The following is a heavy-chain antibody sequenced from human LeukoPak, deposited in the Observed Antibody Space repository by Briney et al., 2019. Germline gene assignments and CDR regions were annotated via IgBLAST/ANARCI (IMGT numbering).Heavy chain of an antibody. V-gene: IGHV4-34*01. J-gene: IGHJ6*02. D-gene: IGHD6-6*01. CDR1: GGSFSGYY. CDR3: ARIPLNSVAARRGWGYYYGMDV. Sequence: SETLSLTCAVYGGSFSGYYWGWIRQPPGKGLEWIGNIYYTGSTYYSPSLESRVTISVDTSKNQFSLRLSSVTAADTAMYYCARIPLNSVAARRGWGYYYGMDVWGQGTTVTVSS. CDR2: IYYTGST.